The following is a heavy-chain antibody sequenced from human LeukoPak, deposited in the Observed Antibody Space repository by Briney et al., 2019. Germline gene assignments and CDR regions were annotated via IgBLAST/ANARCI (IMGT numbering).Heavy chain of an antibody. V-gene: IGHV4-34*01. Sequence: SETLSLTCAVYGGSFSGYYWSWIRQPPGKGLEWIGEINHSGSTNYNPSLKSRVTISVDTSKNQFSLKLSSVTAADTAVYYCARVPYYYDSSGYRLGLFWGQGTLVTVSS. CDR3: ARVPYYYDSSGYRLGLF. D-gene: IGHD3-22*01. J-gene: IGHJ4*02. CDR2: INHSGST. CDR1: GGSFSGYY.